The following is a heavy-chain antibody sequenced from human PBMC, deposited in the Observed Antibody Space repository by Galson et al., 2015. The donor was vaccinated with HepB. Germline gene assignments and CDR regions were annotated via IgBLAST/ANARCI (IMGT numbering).Heavy chain of an antibody. Sequence: SVKVSCKASSYTFTSYGITWVRQAPGQGLEWMGWISAYNRNTNYAQKLQGRVTMTTDTSTSTAYMELRSLRSDDTAVCYCARLKSGYDYFFLAQDSNFDYWGQGTLVTVSS. CDR1: SYTFTSYG. V-gene: IGHV1-18*04. D-gene: IGHD5-12*01. CDR2: ISAYNRNT. J-gene: IGHJ4*02. CDR3: ARLKSGYDYFFLAQDSNFDY.